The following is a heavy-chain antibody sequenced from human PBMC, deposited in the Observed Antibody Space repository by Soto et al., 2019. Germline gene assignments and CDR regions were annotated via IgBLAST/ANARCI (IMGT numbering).Heavy chain of an antibody. CDR2: IDTSGHST. Sequence: LRLSCEASGFVFTNFWMNWVRHVPGKGLVWVARIDTSGHSTNYAESVKGRFTISRDNAKNTVSLQMNSLRVEDTGVYYCAKDSWYFDLWSQGSQVTVSS. CDR3: AKDSWYFDL. J-gene: IGHJ4*02. D-gene: IGHD6-13*01. V-gene: IGHV3-74*01. CDR1: GFVFTNFW.